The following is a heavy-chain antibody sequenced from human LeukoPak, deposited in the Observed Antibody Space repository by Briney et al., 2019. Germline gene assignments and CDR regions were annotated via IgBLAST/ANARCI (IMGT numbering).Heavy chain of an antibody. Sequence: PSETLSLTCTVSGGSISSYYWSWIRQPPGKGLEWIGYIYYSGSTNYSPSLKSRVTISVDTSKNQFSLKLSSVTAADTAVYYCARQPIVVVPAAIVPYFDYWGQGTLVTVSS. CDR3: ARQPIVVVPAAIVPYFDY. V-gene: IGHV4-59*08. J-gene: IGHJ4*02. D-gene: IGHD2-2*02. CDR2: IYYSGST. CDR1: GGSISSYY.